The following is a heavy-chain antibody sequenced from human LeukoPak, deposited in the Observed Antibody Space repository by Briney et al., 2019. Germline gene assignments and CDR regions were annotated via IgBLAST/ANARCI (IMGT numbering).Heavy chain of an antibody. J-gene: IGHJ4*02. D-gene: IGHD2-15*01. CDR3: ARDLGGYCSGGSCYALGLFY. V-gene: IGHV3-7*03. CDR1: GFTFSSYW. Sequence: GGSLRLSCAASGFTFSSYWMSWVRQAPGKGLEWGANIKQDGSEKYYVDSVKGRFTISRDNSKNTLYLQMNSLRAEDTAVYYCARDLGGYCSGGSCYALGLFYWGQGTLVTVSS. CDR2: IKQDGSEK.